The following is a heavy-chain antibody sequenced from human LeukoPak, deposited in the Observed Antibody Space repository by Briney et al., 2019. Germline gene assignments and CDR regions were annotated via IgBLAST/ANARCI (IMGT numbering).Heavy chain of an antibody. CDR2: IYPHDSGT. J-gene: IGHJ5*02. D-gene: IGHD4-11*01. CDR3: ARHTFDSTSYYTGCDT. V-gene: IGHV5-51*01. CDR1: GYKFVSQW. Sequence: GEALKISCHASGYKFVSQWIGWLRQRPGKGREGMGIIYPHDSGTRYSTSFQGQVTMSADKSINTAYLQWSSLKASDTATYYCARHTFDSTSYYTGCDTWGQGTLVTVSS.